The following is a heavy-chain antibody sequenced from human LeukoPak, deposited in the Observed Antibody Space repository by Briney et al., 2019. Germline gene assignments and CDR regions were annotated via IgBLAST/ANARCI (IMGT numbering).Heavy chain of an antibody. CDR1: GFTFSSYG. D-gene: IGHD2-15*01. V-gene: IGHV3-33*01. Sequence: GGSLRLSCAASGFTFSSYGMHWVRQAPGKGLEWVAVIWYDGSNKYYADSVKGRFTISRDNAKNTVYLQMNSLRGEDTAVYYCARILPISGRDSWGQGTLVTVSS. CDR3: ARILPISGRDS. CDR2: IWYDGSNK. J-gene: IGHJ4*02.